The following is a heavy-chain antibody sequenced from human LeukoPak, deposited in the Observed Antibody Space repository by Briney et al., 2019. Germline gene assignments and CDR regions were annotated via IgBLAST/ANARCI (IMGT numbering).Heavy chain of an antibody. CDR1: GFTFSSYA. J-gene: IGHJ5*02. D-gene: IGHD6-13*01. CDR2: ISPSGGHT. V-gene: IGHV3-23*01. Sequence: PGGSLRLSCAASGFTFSSYAMSWVRQAPGKGLEWVSSISPSGGHTYYADSVKGRFIMSRDNSKNTLYLQMNSLTAEDTAVYYCNWQQLLQSGKSWFDPRGQGTLVTVSS. CDR3: NWQQLLQSGKSWFDP.